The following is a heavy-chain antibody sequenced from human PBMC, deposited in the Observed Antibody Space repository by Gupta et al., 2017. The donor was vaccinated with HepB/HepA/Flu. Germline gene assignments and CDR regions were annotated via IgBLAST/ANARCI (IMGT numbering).Heavy chain of an antibody. J-gene: IGHJ3*02. V-gene: IGHV4-31*03. Sequence: QVQLQESGPGLVRPSQTLSLTCTVSGGSISSGGYFWSWSRQHPGKGLEWIGYIYYSGSTYYNPSLKSRVTISVDTSKNQFSLKLSSVTAADTAMYYCARDDDSSGYGGRGDAFDIWGQGTMVTVSS. D-gene: IGHD3-22*01. CDR2: IYYSGST. CDR3: ARDDDSSGYGGRGDAFDI. CDR1: GGSISSGGYF.